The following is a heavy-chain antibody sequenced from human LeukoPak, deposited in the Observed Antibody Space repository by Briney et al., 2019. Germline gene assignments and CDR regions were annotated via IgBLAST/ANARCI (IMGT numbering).Heavy chain of an antibody. J-gene: IGHJ4*02. Sequence: SQTLSLTCTVSGGSISSHYWSWIRQPPGKGLEWIGYIYYSGSTNYNPSLKSRVTISVDTSKTQFSLKLSSVTAADTAVYYCARGVYDSSGYYLDYWGQGTLVTVSS. CDR3: ARGVYDSSGYYLDY. CDR2: IYYSGST. CDR1: GGSISSHY. V-gene: IGHV4-59*11. D-gene: IGHD3-22*01.